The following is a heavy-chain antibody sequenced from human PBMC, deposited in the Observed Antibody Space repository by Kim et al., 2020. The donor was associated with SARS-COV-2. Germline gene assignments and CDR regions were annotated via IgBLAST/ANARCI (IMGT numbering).Heavy chain of an antibody. CDR3: ARLITTVTTEWVPAIDI. D-gene: IGHD4-17*01. Sequence: GGSLRLSCAASGFTFSDYYMSWIRQAPGKGLEWVSSISSTGSFTNYADSVKGRFTISRDNAKNSLYLQMNSLGVEDTAVYYCARLITTVTTEWVPAIDIFRERTMFTLSA. CDR2: ISSTGSFT. J-gene: IGHJ3*02. V-gene: IGHV3-11*03. CDR1: GFTFSDYY.